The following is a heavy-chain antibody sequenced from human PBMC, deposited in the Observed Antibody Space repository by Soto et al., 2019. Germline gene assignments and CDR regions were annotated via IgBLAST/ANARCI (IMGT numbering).Heavy chain of an antibody. V-gene: IGHV4-31*02. CDR3: ARIPTYYDILTGPDQR. Sequence: SETLSLTCTVSGGSISSGSFYWTWIRQLPGKGLEWVGYIYYSGNTYYNPSLKSRVTISVDTSKNQYSLKLSSVTAADTAVYYCARIPTYYDILTGPDQRWGQGTRVTVSS. CDR2: IYYSGNT. CDR1: GGSISSGSFY. D-gene: IGHD3-9*01. J-gene: IGHJ4*02.